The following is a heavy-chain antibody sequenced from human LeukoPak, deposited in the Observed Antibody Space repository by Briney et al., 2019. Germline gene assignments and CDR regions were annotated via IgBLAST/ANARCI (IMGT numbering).Heavy chain of an antibody. V-gene: IGHV3-33*08. Sequence: GGSLRLSCTASGFTFSSYSMNWVRQAPGKGLEWVAVIWYDGSNKYYADSVKGRFTISRDNSKNTLYLQMNSLRAEDTAVYYCAGALDLSGFDYWGQGTLVTVSS. J-gene: IGHJ4*02. CDR3: AGALDLSGFDY. CDR2: IWYDGSNK. CDR1: GFTFSSYS. D-gene: IGHD3-10*01.